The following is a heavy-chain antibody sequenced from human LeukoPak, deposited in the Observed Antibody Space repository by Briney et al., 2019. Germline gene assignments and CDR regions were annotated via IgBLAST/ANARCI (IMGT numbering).Heavy chain of an antibody. CDR1: GYTFTGYY. J-gene: IGHJ4*02. CDR2: INPNSGGT. D-gene: IGHD4-17*01. Sequence: SVKVSCKASGYTFTGYYMHWVRQAPGQGLEWMGWINPNSGGTNYAQKFQGWVTMTRDTSISTAHMELSRLRSDDTAVYYCAREGLTVTTFYDYWGQGTLVTVSS. CDR3: AREGLTVTTFYDY. V-gene: IGHV1-2*04.